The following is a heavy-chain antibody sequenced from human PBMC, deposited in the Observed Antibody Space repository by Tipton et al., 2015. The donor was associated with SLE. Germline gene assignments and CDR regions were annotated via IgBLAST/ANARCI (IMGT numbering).Heavy chain of an antibody. Sequence: QLVQSGPEVKKPGASVKVSCKASGYTFSNYGISWVRQAPGQGLEWMGWISGYNANTNYAQKFQGRVTMTTDTSTSTAYMELRSLRSYDTAVDYCARECSVAEMNDYWGQGALVTVCS. J-gene: IGHJ4*02. V-gene: IGHV1-18*01. CDR3: ARECSVAEMNDY. CDR2: ISGYNANT. CDR1: GYTFSNYG. D-gene: IGHD6-19*01.